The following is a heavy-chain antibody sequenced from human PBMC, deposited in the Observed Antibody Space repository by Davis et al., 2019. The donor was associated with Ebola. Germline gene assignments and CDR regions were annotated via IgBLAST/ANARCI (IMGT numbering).Heavy chain of an antibody. CDR1: GYSFFSYW. CDR2: IDPSVSYT. Sequence: GESLKISCKGSGYSFFSYWISWVRQMPGKGLEWMGTIDPSVSYTNYGPSFEGHVTISADTSISTAYLQWNSLKASDTAMYYCARHYTSKFESDYWGQGTLVSVSS. V-gene: IGHV5-10-1*01. D-gene: IGHD3-3*01. J-gene: IGHJ4*02. CDR3: ARHYTSKFESDY.